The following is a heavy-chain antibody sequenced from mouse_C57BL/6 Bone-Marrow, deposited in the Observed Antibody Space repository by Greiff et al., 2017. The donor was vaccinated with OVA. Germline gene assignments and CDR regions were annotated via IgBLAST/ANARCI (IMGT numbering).Heavy chain of an antibody. CDR1: GYTFTSYW. CDR2: IDPSDSYT. V-gene: IGHV1-59*01. J-gene: IGHJ2*01. CDR3: AGIYDGYYFDY. Sequence: VQLQQPGAELVRPGTSVKLSCKASGYTFTSYWMHWVKQRPGQGLEWIGVIDPSDSYTNYNQKFKGKATLTVDTSSSTAYMQLSSLTSEDSAVYDCAGIYDGYYFDYWDQGTTLTVSS. D-gene: IGHD2-3*01.